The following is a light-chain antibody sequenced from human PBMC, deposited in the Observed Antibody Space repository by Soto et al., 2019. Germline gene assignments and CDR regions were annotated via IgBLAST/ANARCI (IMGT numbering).Light chain of an antibody. V-gene: IGKV1-33*01. CDR2: DAS. CDR1: QDIKNY. Sequence: DIQKTQYPFTLSASVGDRVSITCQASQDIKNYLNWYQQKSGKAPKLLIYDASDLETGVPSRFSGSGSGTDFTFTINSLQPEDIATYYCQQYDNLPLTFGGGTKVDI. CDR3: QQYDNLPLT. J-gene: IGKJ4*01.